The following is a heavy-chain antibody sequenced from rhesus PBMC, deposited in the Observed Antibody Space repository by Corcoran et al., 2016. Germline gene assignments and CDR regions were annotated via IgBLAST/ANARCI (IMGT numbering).Heavy chain of an antibody. CDR2: IPGRVGST. V-gene: IGHV4-173*01. CDR3: ARYSGSYYRDY. D-gene: IGHD3-16*01. Sequence: QLQLQESGPGLVKPSETLSLTCTVSGGSISNNYWSRMPQPPGKGLEWIERIPGRVGSTDYNPSLKSRVTISTDTSKNQFSLKLNSVTAADTAIYYCARYSGSYYRDYWGQGVLVTVSS. J-gene: IGHJ4*01. CDR1: GGSISNNY.